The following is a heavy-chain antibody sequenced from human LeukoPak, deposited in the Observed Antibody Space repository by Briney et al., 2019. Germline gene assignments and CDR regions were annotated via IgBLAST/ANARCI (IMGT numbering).Heavy chain of an antibody. CDR1: GFTFSNYA. J-gene: IGHJ4*02. V-gene: IGHV3-30*18. CDR2: ISYAGNNE. Sequence: GGSLRLSCVASGFTFSNYAMHWVRQAPGKGLEWVAVISYAGNNEYHADSEKGRFTISRDNSKNTLYLQMNSLRAEDTAMYYCAKDEVGRYCSSTSCYSRFDYWGQGTLVTVSS. CDR3: AKDEVGRYCSSTSCYSRFDY. D-gene: IGHD2-2*02.